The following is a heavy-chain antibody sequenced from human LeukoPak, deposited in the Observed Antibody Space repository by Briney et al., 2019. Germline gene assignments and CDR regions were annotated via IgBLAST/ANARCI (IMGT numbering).Heavy chain of an antibody. Sequence: GESLKISCKGGGYSFTNYWIVWVRQMPGKGLEWMGVIYYDDSETQCSPSFQGQVTISADKSISTAYLQWSSLKASDTAMYYCAASRDGYTYYFDYWGQGTLVTVSS. D-gene: IGHD5-24*01. V-gene: IGHV5-51*01. CDR2: IYYDDSET. CDR3: AASRDGYTYYFDY. CDR1: GYSFTNYW. J-gene: IGHJ4*02.